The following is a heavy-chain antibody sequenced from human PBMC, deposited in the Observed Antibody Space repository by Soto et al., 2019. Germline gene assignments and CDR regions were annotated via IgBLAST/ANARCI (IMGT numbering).Heavy chain of an antibody. D-gene: IGHD3-22*01. CDR2: IHYSGNT. V-gene: IGHV4-31*03. J-gene: IGHJ4*02. CDR1: GDSIGTGGYY. CDR3: ATNHDDISGRTPLLFDS. Sequence: QVQLQESGPGLVKPSQTLSLTCTVSGDSIGTGGYYWDWIRQHPGKGPEWIGYIHYSGNTYYNPSIKSRLTISLNTSKNPFPLPLSSVTAADTAVYYCATNHDDISGRTPLLFDSWGQGTLVTVSS.